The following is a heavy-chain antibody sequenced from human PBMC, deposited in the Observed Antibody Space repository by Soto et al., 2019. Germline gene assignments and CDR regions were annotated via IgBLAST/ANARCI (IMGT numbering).Heavy chain of an antibody. CDR1: GGSISSRY. D-gene: IGHD3-16*01. V-gene: IGHV4-59*11. Sequence: SETLSLTCTVSGGSISSRYWSWIRQPPGKGLEWIGYIYYSGSTNYNPSLKSRVTISVDTSKNQFSLKLSSVTAADTAVYYCARDRGGITVSSKPLGEWFDPWGQGTLVTVSS. CDR2: IYYSGST. CDR3: ARDRGGITVSSKPLGEWFDP. J-gene: IGHJ5*02.